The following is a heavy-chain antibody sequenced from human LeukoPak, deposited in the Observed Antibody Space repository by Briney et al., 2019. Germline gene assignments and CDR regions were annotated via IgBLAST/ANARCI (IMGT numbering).Heavy chain of an antibody. Sequence: PSETLSLTCTASGGSISGYYWSWIRQPPGKALEWIGGIYFSGSTNYNPSLKSRVTISVDTSKNQFSLKLISVTAADTAVYYCARYGFYHFDYWGQGTLVTVSS. CDR2: IYFSGST. V-gene: IGHV4-59*01. D-gene: IGHD3-3*01. CDR3: ARYGFYHFDY. CDR1: GGSISGYY. J-gene: IGHJ4*02.